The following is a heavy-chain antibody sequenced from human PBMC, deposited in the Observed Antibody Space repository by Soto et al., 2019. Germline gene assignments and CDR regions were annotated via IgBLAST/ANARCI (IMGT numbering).Heavy chain of an antibody. J-gene: IGHJ4*02. CDR2: MSPKNGNT. CDR1: GYSFSTYD. Sequence: QVQLVQSGAEAKKPGASVKVSCKASGYSFSTYDINWVRQAPGQGLEWMGWMSPKNGNTGFAQNFQGRFTMTSDTSTNTAYMELSSLRSEETAVYYCGRAGYCTDGVCHVWIDYWGQGSLVTVSS. V-gene: IGHV1-8*01. D-gene: IGHD2-8*01. CDR3: GRAGYCTDGVCHVWIDY.